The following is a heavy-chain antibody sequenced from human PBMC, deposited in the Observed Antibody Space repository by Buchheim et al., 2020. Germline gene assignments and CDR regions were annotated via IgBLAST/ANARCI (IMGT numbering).Heavy chain of an antibody. V-gene: IGHV3-30*04. CDR3: AREGDGYYFDY. D-gene: IGHD3-10*01. CDR2: ISYDGSNK. J-gene: IGHJ4*02. Sequence: QVRLVESGGGVVQPGRSLRLSCAASGFTFSSYAMHWVRQAPGKGLEWVAVISYDGSNKYYADSVKGRFTISRDNSKNTLYLQMNSLRAEDTAVYYCAREGDGYYFDYWGQGTL. CDR1: GFTFSSYA.